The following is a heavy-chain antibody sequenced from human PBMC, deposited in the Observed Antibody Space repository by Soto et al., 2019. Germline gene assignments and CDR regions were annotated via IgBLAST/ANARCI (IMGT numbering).Heavy chain of an antibody. CDR3: ARDRGVTTRPYYDFWSGYYNHYYYGMDV. CDR2: INPNSGGT. J-gene: IGHJ6*02. V-gene: IGHV1-2*04. D-gene: IGHD3-3*01. Sequence: GASVKVSCKASGYTFTGYYMHWVRQAPGQGLEWMGWINPNSGGTNYAQKFQGWVTMTRDTSISTAYMELSRLRSDDTAVYYCARDRGVTTRPYYDFWSGYYNHYYYGMDVWGQGTTVTVSS. CDR1: GYTFTGYY.